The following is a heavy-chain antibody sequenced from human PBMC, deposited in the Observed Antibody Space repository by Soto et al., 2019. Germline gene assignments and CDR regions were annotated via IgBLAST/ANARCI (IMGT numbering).Heavy chain of an antibody. Sequence: GGSLRLSCAACGFSVSSNYRAWVRQAPGTGLEWVSAFFTGGGTYYADSVKGRFTISRDTSKNTLYLQMNNLTAEDTAMYYCARAKGQCLIHYLDCWGQRALVTVS. V-gene: IGHV3-53*01. J-gene: IGHJ4*02. CDR1: GFSVSSNY. D-gene: IGHD6-19*01. CDR2: FFTGGGT. CDR3: ARAKGQCLIHYLDC.